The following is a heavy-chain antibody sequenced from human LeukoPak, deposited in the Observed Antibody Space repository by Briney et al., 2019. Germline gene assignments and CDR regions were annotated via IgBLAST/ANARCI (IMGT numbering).Heavy chain of an antibody. J-gene: IGHJ6*03. CDR1: GGSISSSSYY. V-gene: IGHV4-39*07. CDR2: IYYSGST. Sequence: NSSETLSLTCTVSGGSISSSSYYWGWIRQPPGKGLEWIGSIYYSGSTYYNPSLKSRVTISVDTSKNQFSLKLSSVTAADTAVYYCARSLRMTPYYYYYMDVWGKGTTVTISS. CDR3: ARSLRMTPYYYYYMDV. D-gene: IGHD3-3*01.